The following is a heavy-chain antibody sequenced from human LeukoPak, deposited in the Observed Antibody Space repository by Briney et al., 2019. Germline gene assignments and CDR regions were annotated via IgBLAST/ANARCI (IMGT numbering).Heavy chain of an antibody. V-gene: IGHV3-30*02. D-gene: IGHD1-7*01. Sequence: PGGSLRLSCAASGFTFSSYGMHWVRQAPGKGLEWVAFIRYDGSNKYYADSVKGRFTISRDNSKNTLYLQMNSLRAEDTAVYYCAKDRGSGAPRGLELLRGGYFDYWGQGTLVTVSS. CDR2: IRYDGSNK. CDR3: AKDRGSGAPRGLELLRGGYFDY. CDR1: GFTFSSYG. J-gene: IGHJ4*02.